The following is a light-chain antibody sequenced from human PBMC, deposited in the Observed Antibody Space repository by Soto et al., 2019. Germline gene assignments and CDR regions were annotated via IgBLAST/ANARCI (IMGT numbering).Light chain of an antibody. CDR2: DAS. V-gene: IGKV1-33*01. Sequence: DIQMTQSPSSLSASVGDRVTITCQARQDINNYLIWYQHKPGKAPELLIYDASSLGRGVSSRVSGRRSGTHFTSTTSSLQPEVMATYYCQQFDSVPCTFGNGT. CDR1: QDINNY. J-gene: IGKJ2*02. CDR3: QQFDSVPCT.